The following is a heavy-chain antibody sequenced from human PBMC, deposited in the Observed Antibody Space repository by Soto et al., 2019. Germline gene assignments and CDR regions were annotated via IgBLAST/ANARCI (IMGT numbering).Heavy chain of an antibody. CDR1: GFTFSSYD. V-gene: IGHV3-13*01. CDR2: IGTAGDT. D-gene: IGHD3-22*01. CDR3: SSTYGYDSSGYYYFNY. J-gene: IGHJ4*02. Sequence: GGSLRLSCAASGFTFSSYDMHWVRQATGKGLEWVSAIGTAGDTYYPGSAKGRFTISRENAKNSLYLQMNSMRAEDTAVYYCSSTYGYDSSGYYYFNYWGQGTLVTVSS.